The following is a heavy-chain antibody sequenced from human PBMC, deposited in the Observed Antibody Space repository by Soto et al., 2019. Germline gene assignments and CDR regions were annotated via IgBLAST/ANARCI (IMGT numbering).Heavy chain of an antibody. Sequence: QVQLVESGGGVVQPGRSLRLSCAASGFTFSSYGMHWVRQAPGKGLEWVAVIGYDGSNKYYADSVKGRFTISRDNSKNTLYLQMNSLRAEDTAVYYCARGIAAAGRFAGYTDVWGKGTTVTVSS. D-gene: IGHD6-13*01. CDR2: IGYDGSNK. V-gene: IGHV3-33*01. CDR3: ARGIAAAGRFAGYTDV. J-gene: IGHJ6*03. CDR1: GFTFSSYG.